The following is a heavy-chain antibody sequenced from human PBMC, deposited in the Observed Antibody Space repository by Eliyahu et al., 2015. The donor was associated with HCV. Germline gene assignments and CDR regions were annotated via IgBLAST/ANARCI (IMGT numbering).Heavy chain of an antibody. CDR3: AKFRNIVVVTKGENYFDY. CDR2: ISGSGGST. J-gene: IGHJ4*02. D-gene: IGHD3-22*01. Sequence: EVQLLESGGGLVQPGGSLRLSCAASGFTFXSYAXSWVRQAPGKGLEWVSAISGSGGSTYYADSVKGRFTISRDNSKNTLYLQMNSLRAEDTAVYYCAKFRNIVVVTKGENYFDYWGQGTLVTVSS. V-gene: IGHV3-23*01. CDR1: GFTFXSYA.